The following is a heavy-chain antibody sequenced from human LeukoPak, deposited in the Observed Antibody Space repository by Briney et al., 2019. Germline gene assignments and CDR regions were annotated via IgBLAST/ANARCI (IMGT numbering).Heavy chain of an antibody. CDR2: IYHSGST. V-gene: IGHV4-30-2*01. CDR3: ARGGSTSGYYYDY. D-gene: IGHD3-22*01. Sequence: SESLSLTRAVSVGSLRGGGSSGGWIRQPPRRGLGWIGYIYHSGSTYYNPSLKSRVTISVDRSKNQFSLELTSVTAADTAVYYCARGGSTSGYYYDYWGQGTLVTVSS. J-gene: IGHJ4*02. CDR1: VGSLRGGGSS.